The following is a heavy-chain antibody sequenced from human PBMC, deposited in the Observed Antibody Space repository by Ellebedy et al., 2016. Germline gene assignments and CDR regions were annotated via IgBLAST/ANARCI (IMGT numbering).Heavy chain of an antibody. V-gene: IGHV5-51*01. J-gene: IGHJ5*02. Sequence: ASVKVSCKASGYNFAAYWIGWLRQMPGKGLDWIGLISPQDSDTRYSPSFQGQVTISADKSITTVYLQWSSLKASDTAMYYCARLMMEQQQSRFDPWGQGTLVTVSS. D-gene: IGHD6-13*01. CDR2: ISPQDSDT. CDR1: GYNFAAYW. CDR3: ARLMMEQQQSRFDP.